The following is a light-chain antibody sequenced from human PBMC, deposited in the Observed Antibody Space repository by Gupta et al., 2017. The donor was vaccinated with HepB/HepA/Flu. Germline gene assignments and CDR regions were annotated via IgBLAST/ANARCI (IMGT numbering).Light chain of an antibody. J-gene: IGKJ2*01. V-gene: IGKV1-39*01. CDR1: QSISRF. CDR2: AAS. CDR3: QHGDSTPRYT. Sequence: DIQMTQSPSSLSASVGDRVTITCRASQSISRFLNWFQQKPGKAPKLLIYAASNLQRGVPSRFSGSGSGTDFTLTIRSLQPEDFASYYCQHGDSTPRYTFGQGTKLQIK.